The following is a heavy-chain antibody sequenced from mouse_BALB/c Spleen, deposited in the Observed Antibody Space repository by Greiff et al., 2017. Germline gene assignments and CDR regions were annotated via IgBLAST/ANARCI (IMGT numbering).Heavy chain of an antibody. D-gene: IGHD1-2*01. CDR1: GYTFTSYW. Sequence: QVQLQQPGAELVRPGASVKLSCKASGYTFTSYWINWVKQRPGQGLEWIGNIYPSDSYTNYNQKFKDKATLTVDKSSSTAYMQLSSPTSEDSAVYYCTRSAPIHYWFAYWGQGTLVTVSA. CDR2: IYPSDSYT. J-gene: IGHJ3*01. CDR3: TRSAPIHYWFAY. V-gene: IGHV1-69*02.